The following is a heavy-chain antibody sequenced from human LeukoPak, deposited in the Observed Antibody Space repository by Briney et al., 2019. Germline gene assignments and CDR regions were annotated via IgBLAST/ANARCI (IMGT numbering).Heavy chain of an antibody. V-gene: IGHV1-2*02. D-gene: IGHD2-15*01. CDR3: SRDSGYCSGGSCWYFDF. CDR1: GYTFTGYY. Sequence: ASVKVSCKASGYTFTGYYMHWVRQAPGQGLEWMGWINPNSGGTNYAQKFQGRVTMTRDTSISTAYMELSRLRSDDAAVYYCSRDSGYCSGGSCWYFDFWGQGTLVTVSA. CDR2: INPNSGGT. J-gene: IGHJ4*02.